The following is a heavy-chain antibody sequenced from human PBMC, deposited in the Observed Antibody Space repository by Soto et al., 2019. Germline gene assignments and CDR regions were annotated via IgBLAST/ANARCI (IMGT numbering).Heavy chain of an antibody. V-gene: IGHV3-23*01. CDR1: GFSFSSYA. Sequence: EVQLLESGGALVQPGGSLRLSCVASGFSFSSYAMNWVRQAPGKGLEWISVIVSNGGGIYYADSVKGRFTISRDNSKNTLYLQMNSLRAEDTAVYYCAKRSYYDILTGSDYYYGMDVWGQGTTVTVSS. J-gene: IGHJ6*02. CDR2: IVSNGGGI. CDR3: AKRSYYDILTGSDYYYGMDV. D-gene: IGHD3-9*01.